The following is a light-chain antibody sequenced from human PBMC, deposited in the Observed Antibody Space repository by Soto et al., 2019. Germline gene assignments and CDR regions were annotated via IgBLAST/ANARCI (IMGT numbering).Light chain of an antibody. V-gene: IGKV3-11*01. CDR3: QVRDVWPT. CDR1: QSVGTS. J-gene: IGKJ1*01. CDR2: DAS. Sequence: IVLTQSPATLSLSPGERAALSCRASQSVGTSLAWYQHKPGQAPRLIIYDASKRAPGLPARFSGSGSGTDFTLTISSLEPEDFAVYYCQVRDVWPTFGQGTKVEIK.